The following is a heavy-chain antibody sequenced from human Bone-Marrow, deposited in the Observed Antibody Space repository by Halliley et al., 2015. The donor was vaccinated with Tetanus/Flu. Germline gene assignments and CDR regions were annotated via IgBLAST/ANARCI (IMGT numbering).Heavy chain of an antibody. CDR3: ARHGRTSIRSFEF. J-gene: IGHJ4*02. CDR2: IYYSGNT. V-gene: IGHV4-59*08. CDR1: GDSISGFY. D-gene: IGHD3-3*02. Sequence: TLSLTCSVSGDSISGFYWSWIRQSPGKGLEWIGYIYYSGNTNYTPSLKSRVTISIDTSKNQFSLKLNSLTAADTPIYYCARHGRTSIRSFEFWGRGTLVTVSS.